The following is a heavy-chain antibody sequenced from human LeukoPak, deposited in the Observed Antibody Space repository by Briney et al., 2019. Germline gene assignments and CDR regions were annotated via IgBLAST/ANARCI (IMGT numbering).Heavy chain of an antibody. J-gene: IGHJ6*03. D-gene: IGHD2-2*03. CDR3: ARDRVGYCSSTSCYGAPYYYYMDV. CDR2: ISSSSSTI. Sequence: PGGSLRLSCAASGFTFSSYSMSWVRQAPGKGLEWVSYISSSSSTIYYADSVKGRFTISRDNAKNSLYLQTNSLRAEDTAVYYCARDRVGYCSSTSCYGAPYYYYMDVWGKGTTVTVSS. CDR1: GFTFSSYS. V-gene: IGHV3-48*04.